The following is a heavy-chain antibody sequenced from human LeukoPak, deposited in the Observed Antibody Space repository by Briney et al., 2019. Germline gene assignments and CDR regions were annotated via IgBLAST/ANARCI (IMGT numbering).Heavy chain of an antibody. CDR1: GFTFSTYW. CDR2: IKQDGSEK. CDR3: ATYKVGAVFDY. Sequence: GGALRLSRAASGFTFSTYWMSWVRQAPGVGLEWVANIKQDGSEKSYVDSLKGRFTISRDNAKNSLYLQMNSLRAEDTAVYYCATYKVGAVFDYWGQGTLVTVSS. J-gene: IGHJ4*02. V-gene: IGHV3-7*01. D-gene: IGHD1-26*01.